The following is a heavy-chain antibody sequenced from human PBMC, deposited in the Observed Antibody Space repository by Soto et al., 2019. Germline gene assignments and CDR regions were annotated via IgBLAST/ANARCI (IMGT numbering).Heavy chain of an antibody. CDR2: ISGSGGST. J-gene: IGHJ4*02. CDR3: AKSRRGYDSSGYDY. V-gene: IGHV3-23*01. D-gene: IGHD3-22*01. Sequence: GGSLRLSCGASGFTFSSYAMNWVRQAPGKGLKWVSAISGSGGSTYYADSVKGRFSISRDNSKNTLYLQMNSLRAEDTAVYYCAKSRRGYDSSGYDYWGPGTLVTVS. CDR1: GFTFSSYA.